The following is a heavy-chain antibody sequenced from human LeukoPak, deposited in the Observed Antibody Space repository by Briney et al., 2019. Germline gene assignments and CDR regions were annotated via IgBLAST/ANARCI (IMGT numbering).Heavy chain of an antibody. D-gene: IGHD2-8*01. CDR1: GGSISSYY. V-gene: IGHV4-4*07. CDR3: ARAVAYCTNGVCYSGLTFDY. CDR2: IYTSGST. J-gene: IGHJ4*02. Sequence: PSETLSLTCTVSGGSISSYYWSWIRQPAGKGLEWIGRIYTSGSTNYNPSLKSRVTMSVDTSKNQFSLKLSSVTAADTAVYYCARAVAYCTNGVCYSGLTFDYWGQGTLVTVSS.